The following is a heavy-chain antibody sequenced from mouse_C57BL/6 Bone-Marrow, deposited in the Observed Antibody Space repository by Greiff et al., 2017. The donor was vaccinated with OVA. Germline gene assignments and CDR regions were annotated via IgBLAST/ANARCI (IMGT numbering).Heavy chain of an antibody. CDR3: ARDLWYFDV. Sequence: EVKLMESEGGLVQPGSSMKLSCTASGFTFSDYYMAWVRQVPEKGLEWVANINYDGSSTYYLDSLKSRFIISRDNAKNSLYLQMSSLKSEDTATYYCARDLWYFDVWGTGTTVTVSS. CDR2: INYDGSST. V-gene: IGHV5-16*01. J-gene: IGHJ1*03. CDR1: GFTFSDYY.